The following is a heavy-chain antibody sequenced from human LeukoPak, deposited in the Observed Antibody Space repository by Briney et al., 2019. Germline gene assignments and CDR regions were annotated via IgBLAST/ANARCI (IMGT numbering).Heavy chain of an antibody. CDR1: GGSISSSSYY. CDR2: IYYSGST. Sequence: SETLSLTCTVSGGSISSSSYYWGWIRQPPGKGLEWIESIYYSGSTYYNPSLKSRVTISVDTSKNQFSLKLSSVTAADTAVYYCARLSPLLVDYWGQGTLVTVSS. D-gene: IGHD3-10*01. CDR3: ARLSPLLVDY. V-gene: IGHV4-39*01. J-gene: IGHJ4*02.